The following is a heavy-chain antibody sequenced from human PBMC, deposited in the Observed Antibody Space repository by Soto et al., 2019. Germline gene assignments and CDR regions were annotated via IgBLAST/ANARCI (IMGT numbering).Heavy chain of an antibody. V-gene: IGHV4-61*01. Sequence: SETLSLTCTVSGGSVSSGSYYWSWIRQPPGKGLEWIGYIYYSGSTNYNPSLKSRVTISVDTSKNQFSLKLSSVTAADTAVYYCAGVVVTDLIDYWGQGTLVTVSS. CDR3: AGVVVTDLIDY. CDR2: IYYSGST. CDR1: GGSVSSGSYY. D-gene: IGHD2-21*02. J-gene: IGHJ4*02.